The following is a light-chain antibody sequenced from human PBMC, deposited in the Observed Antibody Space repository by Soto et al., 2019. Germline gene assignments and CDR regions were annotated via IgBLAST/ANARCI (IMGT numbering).Light chain of an antibody. CDR1: QGISTW. CDR3: QQYSSYSRT. CDR2: DAS. V-gene: IGKV1-5*01. J-gene: IGKJ1*01. Sequence: DVQMTQSPYTLSASVGDRVTITCRASQGISTWLAWYQQKPGTAPKLLIYDASSLESGVPSRFSGSGSGTEFTLTISSLQPDDYATYYCQQYSSYSRTFGQGTMVAIK.